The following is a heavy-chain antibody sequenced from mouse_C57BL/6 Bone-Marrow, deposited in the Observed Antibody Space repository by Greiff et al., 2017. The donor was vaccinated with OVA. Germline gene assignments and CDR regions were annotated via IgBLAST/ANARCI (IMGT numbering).Heavy chain of an antibody. CDR3: ALSTMITPYAMDY. CDR2: IDTNSGGT. D-gene: IGHD2-4*01. CDR1: GYTFTSYW. V-gene: IGHV1-72*01. Sequence: QVQLQQPGAELVKPGASVKLSCKASGYTFTSYWMHWVKQRPGRGLEWIGRIDTNSGGTKYNEKFKSKATLTVDKPSSTAYMQLSSLTSEDSAVYYCALSTMITPYAMDYWGQGTSVTVSS. J-gene: IGHJ4*01.